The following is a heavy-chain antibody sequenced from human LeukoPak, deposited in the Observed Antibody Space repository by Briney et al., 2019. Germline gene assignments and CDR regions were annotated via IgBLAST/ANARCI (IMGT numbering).Heavy chain of an antibody. Sequence: GGSLRLSCAASGFTFSSYAMHWVRQAPGEGLEWVAVISYDGSNKYYADSVKGRFTISRDNSKNTLYLQMNSLRAEDTAVYYCARDGGPYYYDSSGYYGYWGQGTLVTVSS. CDR3: ARDGGPYYYDSSGYYGY. CDR2: ISYDGSNK. D-gene: IGHD3-22*01. V-gene: IGHV3-30*04. CDR1: GFTFSSYA. J-gene: IGHJ4*02.